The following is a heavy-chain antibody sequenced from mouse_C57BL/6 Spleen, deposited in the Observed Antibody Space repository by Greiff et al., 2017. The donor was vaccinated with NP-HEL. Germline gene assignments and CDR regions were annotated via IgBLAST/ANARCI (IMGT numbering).Heavy chain of an antibody. J-gene: IGHJ1*03. Sequence: VQLQQSGAELARPGASVKLSCKASGYTFTSYGISWVKQRTGQGLEWIGEIHPRSGNTYYNEKFKGKATLTADKSSSTAYMELRSLTSEDSAVYFCARDGNYDYWYFDVWGTGTTVTVSS. D-gene: IGHD2-1*01. CDR1: GYTFTSYG. V-gene: IGHV1-81*01. CDR3: ARDGNYDYWYFDV. CDR2: IHPRSGNT.